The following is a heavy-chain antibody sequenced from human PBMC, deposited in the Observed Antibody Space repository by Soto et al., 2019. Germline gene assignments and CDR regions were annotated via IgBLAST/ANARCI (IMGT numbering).Heavy chain of an antibody. V-gene: IGHV4-34*02. CDR1: GGSFSGYY. CDR2: INHSGST. D-gene: IGHD5-12*01. Sequence: QVQLQQWGAGLLKPSETLSLTCSIYGGSFSGYYWNWIRQPPGKGLEWIGEINHSGSTNYNPSLTARVSISVATSKNQVSLKLTSVTAADTAVYYCARGKRGYFGYDNRADWFDPWGQGTLVTVSS. J-gene: IGHJ5*02. CDR3: ARGKRGYFGYDNRADWFDP.